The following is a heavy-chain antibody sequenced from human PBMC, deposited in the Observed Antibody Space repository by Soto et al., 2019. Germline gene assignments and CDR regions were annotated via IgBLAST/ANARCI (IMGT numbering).Heavy chain of an antibody. CDR3: ARMGAQGLYGSGSGGWFDL. D-gene: IGHD3-10*01. Sequence: ASVKVSCKASGYTFTGYYMHWVRQAPGQGLEWVGGINPNSGGTNYARKFHGWVTMTRDTSISTAYMELSRLSSDDTAVYYCARMGAQGLYGSGSGGWFDLWGQGTLVTVSS. CDR2: INPNSGGT. J-gene: IGHJ5*02. CDR1: GYTFTGYY. V-gene: IGHV1-2*04.